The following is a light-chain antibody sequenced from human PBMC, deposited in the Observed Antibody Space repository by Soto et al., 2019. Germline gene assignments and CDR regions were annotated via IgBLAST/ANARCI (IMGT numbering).Light chain of an antibody. J-gene: IGKJ1*01. CDR3: LQDHDYPWT. V-gene: IGKV1-6*02. CDR2: AAS. CDR1: QAIGND. Sequence: IQMTQSPSSLSVSVTDRVTITCRASQAIGNDLGWYQQRPGEAPELLLYAASTLRSGVPSRFRGSGSGTQFTLTINNLQPEDSATYFCLQDHDYPWTFGHGTKVEV.